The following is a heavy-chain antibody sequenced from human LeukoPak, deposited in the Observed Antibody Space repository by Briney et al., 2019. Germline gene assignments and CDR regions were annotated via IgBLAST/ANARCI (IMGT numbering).Heavy chain of an antibody. CDR2: INPNSGDA. J-gene: IGHJ6*03. CDR3: SRDFGEPTGYYMDV. Sequence: ASVKVSCKASGYTFTGYYMHWVRQAPGQGLEWMGWINPNSGDANYAQKFQGRVTMTRDTSISTAYMELSSLRSDDTAVYYCSRDFGEPTGYYMDVWGKGTTVTVSS. V-gene: IGHV1-2*02. CDR1: GYTFTGYY. D-gene: IGHD3-3*01.